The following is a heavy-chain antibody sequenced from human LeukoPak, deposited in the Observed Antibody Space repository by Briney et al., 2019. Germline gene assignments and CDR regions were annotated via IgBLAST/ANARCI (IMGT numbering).Heavy chain of an antibody. CDR3: ARGPRHHFNY. J-gene: IGHJ4*02. Sequence: PETLSLTCAVYGGSFSGYYWSWIRQPPGKGLEWIGEINHSGSTNYNPSLKSRVTISVDTSKNQFSLKLSSVTAADTAVYYCARGPRHHFNYWGQGTLVTVSS. V-gene: IGHV4-34*01. D-gene: IGHD1-14*01. CDR2: INHSGST. CDR1: GGSFSGYY.